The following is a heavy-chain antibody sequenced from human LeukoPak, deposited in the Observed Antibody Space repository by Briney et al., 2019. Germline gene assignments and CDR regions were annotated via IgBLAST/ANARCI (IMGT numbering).Heavy chain of an antibody. CDR3: TRNANIAIVPTAIPGMDV. J-gene: IGHJ6*02. CDR1: GYKFTTYW. CDR2: IYPGDSDV. Sequence: GESLKISCKGSGYKFTTYWIDWVRQMPGKGLEWMGIIYPGDSDVRYSPSFQGQVTISVVKSISTAYLQWNSLKASDTAIYYCTRNANIAIVPTAIPGMDVWGQGTTVTVSS. D-gene: IGHD2-2*01. V-gene: IGHV5-51*01.